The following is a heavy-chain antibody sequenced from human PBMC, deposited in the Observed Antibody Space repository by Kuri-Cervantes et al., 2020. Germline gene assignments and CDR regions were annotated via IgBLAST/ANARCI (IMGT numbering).Heavy chain of an antibody. V-gene: IGHV3-30-3*01. J-gene: IGHJ4*02. CDR1: GFTFSSYA. Sequence: GGSLRLSCAASGFTFSSYAMHWVRQAPGKGLEWVAVISYDGSNKYYADSVKGRFTISRDNSKNTLYLQMNSLRAEDTAVYYCARVLSGSCCDYWGQGTLVTVSS. D-gene: IGHD6-6*01. CDR2: ISYDGSNK. CDR3: ARVLSGSCCDY.